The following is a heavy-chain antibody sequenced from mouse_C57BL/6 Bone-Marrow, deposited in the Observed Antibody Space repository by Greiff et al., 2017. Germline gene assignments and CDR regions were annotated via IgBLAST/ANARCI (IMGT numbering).Heavy chain of an antibody. D-gene: IGHD1-1*01. V-gene: IGHV5-17*01. J-gene: IGHJ2*01. CDR2: ISSGSSTI. CDR1: GFTFSDYG. CDR3: AREYYYGSSFFDY. Sequence: EVQLVESGGGLVKPGGSLKLSCAASGFTFSDYGMHWVRQAPEKGLEWVAYISSGSSTIYYADTVKGRFTISRDNAKNTLFLQMTSLRSEDTAMYYWAREYYYGSSFFDYWGQGTTLTVSS.